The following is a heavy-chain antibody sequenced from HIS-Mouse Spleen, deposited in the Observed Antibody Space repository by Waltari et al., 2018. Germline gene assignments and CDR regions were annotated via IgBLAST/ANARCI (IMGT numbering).Heavy chain of an antibody. Sequence: QLQLQESGPGMVKPSETLCLTCTVPGGPISTRSYYRGRIRQPPGKGLEWIGSIYYSGSTYYNPSLKSRVTISVDTSKNQFSLKLSSVTAADTAVYYCAREIPYSSSWYDWYFDLWGRGTLVTVSS. J-gene: IGHJ2*01. V-gene: IGHV4-39*07. CDR3: AREIPYSSSWYDWYFDL. CDR2: IYYSGST. CDR1: GGPISTRSYY. D-gene: IGHD6-13*01.